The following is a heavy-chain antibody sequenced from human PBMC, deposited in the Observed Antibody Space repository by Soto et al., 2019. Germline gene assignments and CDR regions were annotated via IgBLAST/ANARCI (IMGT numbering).Heavy chain of an antibody. J-gene: IGHJ4*02. CDR1: GFTFSSYS. V-gene: IGHV3-21*01. CDR2: ISSSSSYI. CDR3: ARYSTTVVTYDY. Sequence: EVQLVESGGGLVKPGGSLRLSCAASGFTFSSYSMNWVRQAPGKGLEWVSSISSSSSYIYYADSVKGRFTISRDNAKNSLYLQMNSLRAEDTAVYYCARYSTTVVTYDYWGQGTLVTVSS. D-gene: IGHD4-17*01.